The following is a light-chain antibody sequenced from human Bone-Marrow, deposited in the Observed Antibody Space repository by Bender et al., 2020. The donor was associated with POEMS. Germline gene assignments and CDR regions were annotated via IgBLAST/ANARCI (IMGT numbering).Light chain of an antibody. J-gene: IGLJ3*02. CDR2: DVS. Sequence: QSALTQPASVSGSPGQSVTISCTGTSSDIGTYKYVSWYQQHPGKAPKFIIYDVSQRPSGVPDRFSGSKSGSSASLAISALRSEDEADYYCAAWGDTLIWVFGGGTKLTVL. CDR1: SSDIGTYKY. CDR3: AAWGDTLIWV. V-gene: IGLV2-11*01.